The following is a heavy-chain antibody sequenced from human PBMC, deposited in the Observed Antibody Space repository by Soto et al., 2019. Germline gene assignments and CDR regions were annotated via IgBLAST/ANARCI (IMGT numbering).Heavy chain of an antibody. D-gene: IGHD3-22*01. CDR1: GFTVSSNY. V-gene: IGHV3-53*01. CDR3: TRDRVESGYPEYFQH. J-gene: IGHJ1*01. Sequence: GGSLRLSCAASGFTVSSNYMSWVRQAPGKGLEWVSVIYSGGSTYYADSVKGRFTISRDNSKNTLYLQMNSLRAEDTAVYYCTRDRVESGYPEYFQHWGQGTLVTVSS. CDR2: IYSGGST.